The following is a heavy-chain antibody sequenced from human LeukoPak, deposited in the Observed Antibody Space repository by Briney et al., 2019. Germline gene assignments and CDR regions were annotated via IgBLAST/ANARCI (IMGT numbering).Heavy chain of an antibody. Sequence: ASVKVSCKASGYTFTGYYMHWVRQAPGQGLEWMGIINPSGGSTSYAQKFQGRVTMTRDTSTSTVYMGLSSLRSEDTAVYYCARASIAALNDYWGQGTLVTVSS. CDR1: GYTFTGYY. J-gene: IGHJ4*02. CDR2: INPSGGST. V-gene: IGHV1-46*01. CDR3: ARASIAALNDY. D-gene: IGHD6-6*01.